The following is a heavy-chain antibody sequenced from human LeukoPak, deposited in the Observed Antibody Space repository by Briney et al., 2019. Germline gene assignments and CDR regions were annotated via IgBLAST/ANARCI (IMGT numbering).Heavy chain of an antibody. CDR1: GGSISSGDYY. Sequence: PSQTLSLTCTVSGGSISSGDYYWSWIRQPPGKGLEWIGYIYYSGSTYYFPSLKSRVAISVDTSKNQFSLKLSAVTAADTAVYYCARGRYYYIFDYWGQGTLVTVSS. D-gene: IGHD3-22*01. J-gene: IGHJ4*02. V-gene: IGHV4-30-4*01. CDR3: ARGRYYYIFDY. CDR2: IYYSGST.